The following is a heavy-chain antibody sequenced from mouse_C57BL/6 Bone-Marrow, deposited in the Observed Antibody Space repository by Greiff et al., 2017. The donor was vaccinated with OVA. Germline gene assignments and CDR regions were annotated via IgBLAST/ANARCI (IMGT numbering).Heavy chain of an antibody. D-gene: IGHD1-1*01. CDR1: GYTFTSYG. Sequence: QVQLKESGAELARPGASVKLSCKASGYTFTSYGISWVKQRTGQGLEWIGEIYPRSGNTYYNEKFKGKATLTADKSSSTAYMELRSLTAEDSAVYFCAKRYDYGSSHAYWGQGTLVTVSA. J-gene: IGHJ3*01. CDR3: AKRYDYGSSHAY. V-gene: IGHV1-81*01. CDR2: IYPRSGNT.